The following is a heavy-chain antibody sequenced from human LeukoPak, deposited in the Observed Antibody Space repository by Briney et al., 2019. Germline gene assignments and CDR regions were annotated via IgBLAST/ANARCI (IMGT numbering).Heavy chain of an antibody. CDR3: ARDGPAQMVDFDY. J-gene: IGHJ4*02. CDR1: GYTFTSTGWY. Sequence: ASVKVSCKASGYTFTSTGWYLYWLRQAPGQGLDCMGWIYPYTGATHYAQEFQGRVAMTRDTSISTAYMELSRLRPDDTAVYYCARDGPAQMVDFDYWGQGTLVTVSS. CDR2: IYPYTGAT. D-gene: IGHD3-10*01. V-gene: IGHV1-2*02.